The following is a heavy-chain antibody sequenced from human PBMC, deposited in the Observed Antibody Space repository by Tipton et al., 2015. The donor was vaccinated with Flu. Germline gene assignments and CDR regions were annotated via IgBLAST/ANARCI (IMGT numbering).Heavy chain of an antibody. Sequence: SLRLSCAASGFSFSSYWMNWVRQAPGKGLEWVAKIKQDGSEKYYVDSVKGRFTISRDNAKNSLYLQMNSLRAEDTAVYFCARSSYSSSWFLDYWGQGTLVTVSS. V-gene: IGHV3-7*01. D-gene: IGHD6-13*01. CDR2: IKQDGSEK. J-gene: IGHJ4*02. CDR1: GFSFSSYW. CDR3: ARSSYSSSWFLDY.